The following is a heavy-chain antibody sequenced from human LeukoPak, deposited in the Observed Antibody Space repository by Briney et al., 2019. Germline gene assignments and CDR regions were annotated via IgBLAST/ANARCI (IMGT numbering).Heavy chain of an antibody. CDR2: IVGSGLTT. CDR3: AKDSTIFGAKTHFDY. Sequence: ETLSLTCTVSGGSMRSHYWSWIRQTPGKGLEWVSAIVGSGLTTYYADSVKGRFTISRDNSKNTLYLQMSSLRAEDTAVYYCAKDSTIFGAKTHFDYWGQGTLVTVSS. V-gene: IGHV3-23*01. J-gene: IGHJ4*02. CDR1: GGSMRSHY. D-gene: IGHD3-3*01.